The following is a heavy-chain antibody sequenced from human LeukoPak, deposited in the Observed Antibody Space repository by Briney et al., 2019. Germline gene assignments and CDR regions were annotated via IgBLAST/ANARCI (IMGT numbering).Heavy chain of an antibody. CDR3: ARELQKPRKDIVVVPAAPAY. CDR1: RFTFSSYA. Sequence: QPGGSLRLSCAASRFTFSSYAMHWVRQAPGKGLEWVAVISYDGSNKYYADSVKGRFTISRDNSKNTLYLQMNSLRAEDTAVYYCARELQKPRKDIVVVPAAPAYWGQGTLVTVSS. V-gene: IGHV3-30-3*01. CDR2: ISYDGSNK. J-gene: IGHJ4*02. D-gene: IGHD2-2*01.